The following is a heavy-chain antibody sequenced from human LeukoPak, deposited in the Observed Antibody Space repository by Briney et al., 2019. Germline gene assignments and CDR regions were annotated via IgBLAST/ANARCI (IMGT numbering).Heavy chain of an antibody. V-gene: IGHV4-61*02. CDR1: GGSISSGSYY. D-gene: IGHD6-6*01. CDR2: IYTSGST. J-gene: IGHJ6*03. Sequence: SETLSLTCTVSGGSISSGSYYWSWLRQPAGKGLEWIGRIYTSGSTNYNPSLKSRVTISVDTSKNQFSLKLSSVTAADTAVYYCARDWGVSARPGYMDVWGKGTTVTVSS. CDR3: ARDWGVSARPGYMDV.